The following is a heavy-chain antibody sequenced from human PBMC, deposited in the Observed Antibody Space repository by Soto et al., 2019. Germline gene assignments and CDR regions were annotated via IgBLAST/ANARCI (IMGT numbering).Heavy chain of an antibody. J-gene: IGHJ6*03. V-gene: IGHV1-2*04. CDR3: ARESGRATATSYYTYFCMAV. CDR2: INPNSGVT. D-gene: IGHD1-26*01. CDR1: GDRFTDYY. Sequence: QVQLVQSGAEVKEPGASVTVSCRASGDRFTDYYMHWVRQAPGQGLERLGWINPNSGVTKYAQKFQGCATMTRETSIRTVYMQWSGLGLDETAIYYWARESGRATATSYYTYFCMAVWGTGTRVHVSS.